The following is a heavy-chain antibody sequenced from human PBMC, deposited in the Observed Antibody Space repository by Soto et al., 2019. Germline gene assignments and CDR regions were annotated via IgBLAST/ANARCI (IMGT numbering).Heavy chain of an antibody. J-gene: IGHJ6*02. CDR1: GYTXTTYY. CDR3: AREGPVVTTNDYYYYYGMDV. V-gene: IGHV1-46*01. Sequence: ASVKVXCKASGYTXTTYYMHWVRQAPGQGLEWMGIINPSGGSTTYAQKFQGRVTMTRDTSTSTVYMELSSLRSEDTALYYCAREGPVVTTNDYYYYYGMDVWGQGTTVTVSS. D-gene: IGHD2-15*01. CDR2: INPSGGST.